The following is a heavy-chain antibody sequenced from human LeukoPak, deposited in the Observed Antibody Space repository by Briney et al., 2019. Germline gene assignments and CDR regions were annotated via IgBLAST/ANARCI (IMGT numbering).Heavy chain of an antibody. D-gene: IGHD1-26*01. Sequence: GGSLRLSCAASGFTFSSYSMNWVRQAPGKGLEWVSYISSSISTIYYADSVKGRFTISRDNAKNSLYLQMNSLRAEDTALYYCATLVGGSRVEDYWGQGTLVTVSS. V-gene: IGHV3-48*04. CDR2: ISSSISTI. CDR1: GFTFSSYS. CDR3: ATLVGGSRVEDY. J-gene: IGHJ4*02.